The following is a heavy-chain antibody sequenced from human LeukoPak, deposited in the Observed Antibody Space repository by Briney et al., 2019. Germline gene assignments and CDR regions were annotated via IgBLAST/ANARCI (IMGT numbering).Heavy chain of an antibody. D-gene: IGHD3-9*01. J-gene: IGHJ3*02. CDR2: INPNSGGT. CDR1: GYTFTGYY. Sequence: ASVKVSCKASGYTFTGYYMHWVRQAPGQGLEWMGRINPNSGGTNYAQKFQGRVTMTRDTSISTAYMELSRLGSDDTAVYYCANILTGIKSHDAFDIWGQGTMVTVSS. V-gene: IGHV1-2*06. CDR3: ANILTGIKSHDAFDI.